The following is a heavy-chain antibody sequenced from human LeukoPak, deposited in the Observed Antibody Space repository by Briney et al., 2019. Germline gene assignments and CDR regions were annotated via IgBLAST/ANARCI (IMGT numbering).Heavy chain of an antibody. CDR1: GFTFSSYA. D-gene: IGHD2-2*02. V-gene: IGHV3-30-3*01. J-gene: IGHJ4*02. CDR3: AAYCRSTNCYTELFDC. CDR2: ISYDGSNK. Sequence: GGSLRLSCAASGFTFSSYAMHWVRQAPGKGLEWVAVISYDGSNKYYADSVKGRFTISRDNSKNTLYLQMHSLRDEDTAVYYCAAYCRSTNCYTELFDCWGQGTLVTVSS.